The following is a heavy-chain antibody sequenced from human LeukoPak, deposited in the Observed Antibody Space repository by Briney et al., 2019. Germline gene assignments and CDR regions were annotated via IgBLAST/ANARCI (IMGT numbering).Heavy chain of an antibody. V-gene: IGHV3-48*01. CDR2: INADSSTI. D-gene: IGHD3-22*01. CDR1: GFSFSTHN. Sequence: SGGSLRLSCAASGFSFSTHNMNWVRQAPGQGLRWISYINADSSTIQYADSVRGRFTTSRDNAKNSLYLQMNSLRAEDTAVYYCVRDNSRGQSLGVIYWGQGSLVTVSS. CDR3: VRDNSRGQSLGVIY. J-gene: IGHJ4*02.